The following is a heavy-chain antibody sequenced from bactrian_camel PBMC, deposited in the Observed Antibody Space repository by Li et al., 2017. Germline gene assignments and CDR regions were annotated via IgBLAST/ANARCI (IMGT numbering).Heavy chain of an antibody. J-gene: IGHJ4*01. D-gene: IGHD3*01. V-gene: IGHV3S53*01. Sequence: QLVESGGGSVQAGGSLRLSCEVSGLTSSDISMGWFRQPPGKEREVVAAIDVSGATSTAHSVKDRFTISRDNAKNTVDLEMTSLQPEDTAMYYCAEGRPGAWEFRLSLRGYDSWGQGTQVTVS. CDR2: IDVSGAT. CDR3: AEGRPGAWEFRLSLRGYDS. CDR1: GLTSSDIS.